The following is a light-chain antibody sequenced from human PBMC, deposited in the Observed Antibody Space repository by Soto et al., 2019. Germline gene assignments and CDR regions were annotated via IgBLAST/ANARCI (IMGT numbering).Light chain of an antibody. Sequence: EIVLTQSSATLSFSRGERDTLSCSASQNISTYLDWYQQKPGQAPRLLLYGASTRASGIPARFSGSGSGTEFTLTISSPQSEDVAFYYCQQYNNWPPSACGQGTRLEI. CDR1: QNISTY. CDR3: QQYNNWPPSA. V-gene: IGKV3D-15*01. CDR2: GAS. J-gene: IGKJ5*01.